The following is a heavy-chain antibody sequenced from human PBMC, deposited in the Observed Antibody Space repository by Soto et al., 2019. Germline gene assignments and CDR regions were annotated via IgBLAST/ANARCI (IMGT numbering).Heavy chain of an antibody. J-gene: IGHJ4*02. Sequence: EVQLLGAGGGLVQPGGSLRLSCAASGFTFSSYAMSWVRQAPGKGVEWVSAICGSGGSTYYADSVKGRFTISRDNSKNTLYLQMNSLRAEDTAVYYCARRSTGWYFDYWGQGTLVTVSS. V-gene: IGHV3-23*01. CDR2: ICGSGGST. D-gene: IGHD6-19*01. CDR1: GFTFSSYA. CDR3: ARRSTGWYFDY.